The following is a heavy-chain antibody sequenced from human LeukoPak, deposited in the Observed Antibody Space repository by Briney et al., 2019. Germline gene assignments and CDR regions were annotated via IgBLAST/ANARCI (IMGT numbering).Heavy chain of an antibody. V-gene: IGHV3-23*01. D-gene: IGHD3-10*01. CDR1: GFTFSSYA. CDR3: XSXRAXVQGVTSPFDY. J-gene: IGHJ4*02. CDR2: ISGSGGST. Sequence: GGSLRLSCAASGFTFSSYAMSWVRQAPGKGLEWVSAISGSGGSTYYADSVKGRFTISRDNSKNTLYLQMNSLRAEDTAVHYCXSXRAXVQGVTSPFDYWGQGTLVAVSS.